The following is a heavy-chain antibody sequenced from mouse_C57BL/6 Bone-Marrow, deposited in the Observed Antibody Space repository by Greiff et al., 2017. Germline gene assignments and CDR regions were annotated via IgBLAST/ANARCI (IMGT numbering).Heavy chain of an antibody. CDR3: ARYYYGSSYDYFDY. V-gene: IGHV1-19*01. D-gene: IGHD1-1*01. Sequence: EVKLMESGPVLVKPGASVKMSCKASGYTFTDYYMNWVKQSHGKSLEWIGVINPYNGGTSYNQKFKGKATLTVDKSSSTAYMELNSLTSEDSAVYYCARYYYGSSYDYFDYWGQGTTLTVSS. J-gene: IGHJ2*01. CDR2: INPYNGGT. CDR1: GYTFTDYY.